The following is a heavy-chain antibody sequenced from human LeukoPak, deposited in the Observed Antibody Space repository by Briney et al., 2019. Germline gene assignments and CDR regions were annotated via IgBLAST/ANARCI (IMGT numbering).Heavy chain of an antibody. V-gene: IGHV4-61*01. CDR3: ARMYYYGSGSYYTLIDY. J-gene: IGHJ4*02. Sequence: PSETLSLTCTVSGGSVSSGSCYWSWIRQPPGKGLEWIGYIYYSGSTNYNPSLKSRVTISVDTSKNQFSLKLSSVTAADTAVYYCARMYYYGSGSYYTLIDYWGQGTLVTVSS. CDR2: IYYSGST. D-gene: IGHD3-10*01. CDR1: GGSVSSGSCY.